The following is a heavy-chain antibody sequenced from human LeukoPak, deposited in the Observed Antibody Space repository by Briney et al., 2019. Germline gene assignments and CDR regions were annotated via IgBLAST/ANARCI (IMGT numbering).Heavy chain of an antibody. CDR1: GYTFTSYG. J-gene: IGHJ6*03. Sequence: ASVKVSCKASGYTFTSYGISWVRQAPGQGLEWMGWISAYNGNTNYAQKLQGRVTMTTDTSTSTAYMELRSLRSDDTAVYYCARDGYNINYYYYYYMDVWGKGTTVTVSS. V-gene: IGHV1-18*01. CDR3: ARDGYNINYYYYYYMDV. D-gene: IGHD5-24*01. CDR2: ISAYNGNT.